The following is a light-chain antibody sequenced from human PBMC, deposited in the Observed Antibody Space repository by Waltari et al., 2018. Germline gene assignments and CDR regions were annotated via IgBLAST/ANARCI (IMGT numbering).Light chain of an antibody. CDR3: QQYNSDSHS. J-gene: IGKJ2*01. V-gene: IGKV1-5*03. CDR2: KAS. Sequence: DIQMTQSPSSLSASVGDKVTITCRASQSISTWLAWFQLKPGKAPKHLIYKASNVESGVPSRFSVSGSGTEFTLTISSLLPEDFATYYCQQYNSDSHSFGQGTRLEIK. CDR1: QSISTW.